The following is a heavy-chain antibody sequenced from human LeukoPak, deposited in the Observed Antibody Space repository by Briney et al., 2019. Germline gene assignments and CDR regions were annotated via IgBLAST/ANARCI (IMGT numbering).Heavy chain of an antibody. CDR3: AREISGSPRYYYYMDV. Sequence: SSVKVSCKASGGTFSSYAISWVRQAPGQGLEWMGRIIPIFGTADYAQKFQGRVTITTDESTSTAYMELSSLGSEDTAVYYCAREISGSPRYYYYMDVWGKGTTVTVSS. CDR1: GGTFSSYA. J-gene: IGHJ6*03. V-gene: IGHV1-69*05. CDR2: IIPIFGTA. D-gene: IGHD3-22*01.